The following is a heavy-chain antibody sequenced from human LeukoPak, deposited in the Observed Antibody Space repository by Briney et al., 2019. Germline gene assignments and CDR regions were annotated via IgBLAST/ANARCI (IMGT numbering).Heavy chain of an antibody. V-gene: IGHV4-4*07. CDR1: GGSLSSYY. D-gene: IGHD3-10*01. CDR2: IYRSGST. CDR3: AQSNGYGLVDI. Sequence: SETLSLTCTVSGGSLSSYYWSWIRQPAGKGLEWVGHIYRSGSTNYNPSLTSRVTISVDTSRNKFSLKLNSVTAADTAACYCAQSNGYGLVDICGQATMATVPS. J-gene: IGHJ3*02.